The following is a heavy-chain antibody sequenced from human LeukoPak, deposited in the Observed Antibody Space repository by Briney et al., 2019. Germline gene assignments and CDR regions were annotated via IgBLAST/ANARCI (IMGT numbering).Heavy chain of an antibody. V-gene: IGHV1-69*04. CDR2: ITPILGIA. Sequence: AASLKLSCEASGVTFSSYAISWVRQAPGQGHEWVGRITPILGIANYAQKFQGRVTITADKSTSTAYMELSSLRSEDTAVYYCAREENRWLQSYAFDIWGQGTMVTVSS. CDR1: GVTFSSYA. D-gene: IGHD5-24*01. J-gene: IGHJ3*02. CDR3: AREENRWLQSYAFDI.